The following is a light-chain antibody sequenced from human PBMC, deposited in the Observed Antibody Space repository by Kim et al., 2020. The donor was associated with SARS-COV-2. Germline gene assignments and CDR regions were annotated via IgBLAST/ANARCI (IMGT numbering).Light chain of an antibody. V-gene: IGKV1-5*03. CDR3: QHYVRFPYT. CDR2: LAS. Sequence: SASVGDRVTITCRASQCINNYLAWYQQRPGKAPKLLIYLASTLESGVPPRFSGSGFGTEFTLTINSLQPDDFATYYCQHYVRFPYTFGQGTKLEI. J-gene: IGKJ2*01. CDR1: QCINNY.